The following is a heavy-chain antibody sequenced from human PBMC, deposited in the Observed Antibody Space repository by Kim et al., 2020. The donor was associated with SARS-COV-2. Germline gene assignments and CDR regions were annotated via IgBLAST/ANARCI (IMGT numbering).Heavy chain of an antibody. V-gene: IGHV4-39*01. D-gene: IGHD5-12*01. CDR2: IYYSGST. J-gene: IGHJ3*02. Sequence: SETLSLTCTVSGGSISSSSYYWGWIRQPPGKGLEWIGSIYYSGSTYYNPSLKSRVTISVDTSKNQFSLKLSSVTAADTAVYYCARGDFGDGYNYEPFGDAFDIWGQGTMVTVSS. CDR1: GGSISSSSYY. CDR3: ARGDFGDGYNYEPFGDAFDI.